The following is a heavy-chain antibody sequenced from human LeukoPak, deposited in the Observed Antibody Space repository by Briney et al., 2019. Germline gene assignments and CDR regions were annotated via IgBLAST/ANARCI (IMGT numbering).Heavy chain of an antibody. D-gene: IGHD6-19*01. CDR1: GYTFTGNY. CDR2: IIPSGGST. CDR3: ARDIRRGWYYFDY. Sequence: GASVKVSCKASGYTFTGNYMHWVRQAPGQGLEWMGIIIPSGGSTIYAQKFRGRVTMTRDTSTSTVYMELSSLRPEDTAVYYCARDIRRGWYYFDYWGQGTLVTVSS. V-gene: IGHV1-46*01. J-gene: IGHJ4*02.